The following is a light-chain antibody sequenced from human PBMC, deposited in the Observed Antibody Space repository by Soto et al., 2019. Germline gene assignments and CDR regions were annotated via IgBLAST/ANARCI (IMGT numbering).Light chain of an antibody. V-gene: IGLV2-11*01. CDR1: SSDVGRYNY. J-gene: IGLJ3*02. Sequence: QSVLTQPRSVSGSPGQSVTISCTGTSSDVGRYNYVSWYHQHPGKAPKLIIYDVSKRPSGVPDRFSGSKSANTASLTISGLQAEDEADYYCCSYAGSYTWVFGGGTKLTVL. CDR3: CSYAGSYTWV. CDR2: DVS.